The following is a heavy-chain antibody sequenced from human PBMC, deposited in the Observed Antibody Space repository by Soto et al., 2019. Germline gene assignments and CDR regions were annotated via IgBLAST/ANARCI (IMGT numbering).Heavy chain of an antibody. D-gene: IGHD3-10*01. Sequence: QVQLVQSGAEVKKPGASVKVSCKASGYSFSGYYMNWVRQAPGQGLEWMGWIKPNGGGTDYAQKFQGRVTMTRDTSISTAYMELRGLRYDDTAVYYCARTRGVIPRVTYNWFDPWGQGTLVTVSS. V-gene: IGHV1-2*02. CDR3: ARTRGVIPRVTYNWFDP. J-gene: IGHJ5*02. CDR1: GYSFSGYY. CDR2: IKPNGGGT.